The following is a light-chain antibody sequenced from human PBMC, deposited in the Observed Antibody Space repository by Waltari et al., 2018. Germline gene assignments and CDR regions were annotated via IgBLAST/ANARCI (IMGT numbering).Light chain of an antibody. Sequence: QPELTQSPSASASLGASVKLTCMLSSGHRRYAIAWHQQQPQKGPRYLMKLNSDGSHNKGDGIPDRVSGSSSGAERYLTISSLQSEDEADYYCQTWGTGTHVVFGGGTKLTVL. CDR1: SGHRRYA. CDR3: QTWGTGTHVV. CDR2: LNSDGSH. J-gene: IGLJ2*01. V-gene: IGLV4-69*01.